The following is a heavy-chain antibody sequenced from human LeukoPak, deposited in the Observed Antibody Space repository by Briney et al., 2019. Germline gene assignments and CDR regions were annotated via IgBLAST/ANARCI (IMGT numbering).Heavy chain of an antibody. J-gene: IGHJ4*02. CDR1: GFTFSSYG. CDR2: IRYDGINK. V-gene: IGHV3-30*02. Sequence: GGSLRLSCAASGFTFSSYGMHWVRQAPGKGLELVAFIRYDGINKYYGDSVKGRFNISRDNSKNTLYLQMNSLRAEDTAVYYCASVLDYWGQGILVTVSS. CDR3: ASVLDY.